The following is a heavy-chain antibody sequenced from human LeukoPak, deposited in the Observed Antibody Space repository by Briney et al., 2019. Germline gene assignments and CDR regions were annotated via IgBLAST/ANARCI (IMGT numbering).Heavy chain of an antibody. V-gene: IGHV3-48*04. J-gene: IGHJ4*02. Sequence: GGSLRLCCAASGFTFSSYSMNWVRQAPGKGLEWVSYISSSSSTIYYADSAKGRFTISRDNAKNSLYLQMNSLRAEDTALYYCAKADGSGSYYRYYFDYWGQGTLVTVSS. CDR3: AKADGSGSYYRYYFDY. CDR1: GFTFSSYS. CDR2: ISSSSSTI. D-gene: IGHD3-10*01.